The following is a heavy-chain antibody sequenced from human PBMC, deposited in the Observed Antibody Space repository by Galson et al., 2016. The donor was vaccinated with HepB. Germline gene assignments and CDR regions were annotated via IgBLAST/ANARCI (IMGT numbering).Heavy chain of an antibody. V-gene: IGHV3-74*01. J-gene: IGHJ4*02. CDR2: VNTDGSGA. CDR3: ARDNWDDAGCSVDH. D-gene: IGHD1-20*01. Sequence: SLRLSCAASGFTVSSSYMRWVRQAPGKGLVWLSRVNTDGSGADYADSVKGRFTISRDNSKNTLYLEMNSLRAEDTAVYYCARDNWDDAGCSVDHWGQGTLVTVSS. CDR1: GFTVSSSY.